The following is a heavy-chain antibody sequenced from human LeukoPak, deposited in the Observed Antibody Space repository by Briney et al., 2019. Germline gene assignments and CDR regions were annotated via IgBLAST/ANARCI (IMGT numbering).Heavy chain of an antibody. V-gene: IGHV3-21*01. CDR2: ISSSSSYI. CDR1: GFTFSSYS. CDR3: ARDRVLMVRGVITNYFDY. D-gene: IGHD3-10*01. Sequence: GGSLRLSCAASGFTFSSYSMNWVRQAPGKGLEWVSSISSSSSYIYYADSVKGRFTISRDNAKNSLYLQMNSLRAEDTAVYYCARDRVLMVRGVITNYFDYWGQGTLVTVSS. J-gene: IGHJ4*02.